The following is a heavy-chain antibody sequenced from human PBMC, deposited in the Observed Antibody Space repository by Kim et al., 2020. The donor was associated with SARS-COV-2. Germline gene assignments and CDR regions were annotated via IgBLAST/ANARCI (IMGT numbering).Heavy chain of an antibody. CDR3: ARMGGGSSVLGVMDF. J-gene: IGHJ6*04. D-gene: IGHD6-6*01. CDR1: GFTFSSYS. CDR2: ISSSSSYN. Sequence: GGSLRLSCAASGFTFSSYSMNWVRQAPGKGLEWVSSISSSSSYNYYADSVKGRFIISRDNAKNSLYLQMNSLRAEDTAVYYCARMGGGSSVLGVMDFWG. V-gene: IGHV3-21*01.